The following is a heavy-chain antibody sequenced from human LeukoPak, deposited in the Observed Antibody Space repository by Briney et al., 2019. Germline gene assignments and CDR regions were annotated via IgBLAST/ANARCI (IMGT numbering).Heavy chain of an antibody. CDR2: MNPNSGNT. CDR1: GYTFTSYD. V-gene: IGHV1-8*03. CDR3: ARDQGIAVAGIGQQDY. D-gene: IGHD6-19*01. Sequence: ASVKVSCKASGYTFTSYDINWVRQATGQGLEWMGWMNPNSGNTGYAQKFQGRVTITRNTSISTAYMELSSLRSEDTAVYYCARDQGIAVAGIGQQDYWGQGTLVTVSS. J-gene: IGHJ4*02.